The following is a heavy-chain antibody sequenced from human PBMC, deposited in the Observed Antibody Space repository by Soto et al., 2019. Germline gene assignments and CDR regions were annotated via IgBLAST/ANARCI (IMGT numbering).Heavy chain of an antibody. CDR3: ERDGEWDLLRSIFSFDN. CDR1: GFTFSSYG. V-gene: IGHV3-33*01. Sequence: GGSLRLSCAASGFTFSSYGMHWVRQAPGRGLEWVAVIWYDGSNKYYADSVKGRFTISRDKSKNTLYLQMNSLRAEDTDVYFCERDGEWDLLRSIFSFDNWGQGTLVTVSS. J-gene: IGHJ4*02. D-gene: IGHD1-26*01. CDR2: IWYDGSNK.